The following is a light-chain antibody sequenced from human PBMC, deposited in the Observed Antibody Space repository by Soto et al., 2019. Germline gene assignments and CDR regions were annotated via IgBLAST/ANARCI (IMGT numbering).Light chain of an antibody. J-gene: IGKJ2*01. CDR2: WAS. CDR1: QSLLYSSDNRNY. CDR3: HQYYSIPYT. Sequence: DIVMTQSPDSLAVSLGGWAAINCKSSQSLLYSSDNRNYLAWYQQKPGQPPKLLIYWASTRESGVPDRFTGSGSGTDFTLPITSLQAEDVAVYYCHQYYSIPYTFGQGTKVEIK. V-gene: IGKV4-1*01.